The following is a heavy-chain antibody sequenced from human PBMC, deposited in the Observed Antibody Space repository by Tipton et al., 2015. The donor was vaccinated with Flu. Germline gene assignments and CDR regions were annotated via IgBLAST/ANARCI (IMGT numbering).Heavy chain of an antibody. Sequence: QLVQSGAEVKKPGASVKVSCKASGYTFTSYYMHWVRQSPGQGLEWMGIINPSGGSTSYAQKFQGRVTMTRDTFTSTVYMEMGSLRSDDTAVYYCAREVGGYNYATGWLDPWGQGTLVTVSS. J-gene: IGHJ5*02. CDR3: AREVGGYNYATGWLDP. CDR2: INPSGGST. CDR1: GYTFTSYY. D-gene: IGHD5-18*01. V-gene: IGHV1-46*01.